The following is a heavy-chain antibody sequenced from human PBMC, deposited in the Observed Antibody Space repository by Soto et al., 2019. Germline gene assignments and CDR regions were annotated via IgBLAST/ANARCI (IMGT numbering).Heavy chain of an antibody. D-gene: IGHD3-9*01. CDR2: IYYIGST. J-gene: IGHJ4*02. CDR1: GGSISSGCYY. CDR3: ARVEILTGYKKFDY. Sequence: PSETLSLTCTVSGGSISSGCYYWSWIRQHPGKGLEWIGYIYYIGSTYYNPSLKSRVTISVDTSRNQFSLKLSSVTAADTAVYYCARVEILTGYKKFDYLGQGTLVTVSS. V-gene: IGHV4-31*03.